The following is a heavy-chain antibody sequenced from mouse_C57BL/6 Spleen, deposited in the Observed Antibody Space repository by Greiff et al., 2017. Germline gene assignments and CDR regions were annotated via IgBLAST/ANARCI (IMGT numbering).Heavy chain of an antibody. J-gene: IGHJ2*01. CDR3: ARDGGAQDSFDY. V-gene: IGHV1-52*01. Sequence: QVQLQQPGAELVRPGSSVKLSCKASGYTFTSYWMHWVKQRPIQGLEWIGNIDPSDSETHYNQKFKDKATLTVDKSSSTAYMQLSSLTSEDSAVYYGARDGGAQDSFDYWGQGTTLTVSS. CDR1: GYTFTSYW. CDR2: IDPSDSET. D-gene: IGHD3-2*02.